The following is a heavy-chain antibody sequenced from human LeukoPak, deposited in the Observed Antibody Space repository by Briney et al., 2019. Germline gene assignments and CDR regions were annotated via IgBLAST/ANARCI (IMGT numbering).Heavy chain of an antibody. V-gene: IGHV4-39*01. D-gene: IGHD5-18*01. CDR1: GGSISSSSYY. CDR2: IYYSGST. CDR3: ARVRAMVSYYYYGMDV. J-gene: IGHJ6*02. Sequence: SETLSLTCTVSGGSISSSSYYWGWIRQPPGKGLEWIGSIYYSGSTYYNPSLKSRVTISVDTSKNQFSLKLSSVTAADTAVYYCARVRAMVSYYYYGMDVWGQGTTVTVSS.